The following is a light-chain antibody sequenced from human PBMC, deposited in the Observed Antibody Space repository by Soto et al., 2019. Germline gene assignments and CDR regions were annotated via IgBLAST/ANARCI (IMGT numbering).Light chain of an antibody. J-gene: IGLJ3*02. CDR1: SIDVGSYNL. CDR3: CSFARGSTLV. CDR2: EGS. V-gene: IGLV2-23*01. Sequence: QSALTQPASVSGSPGQSITISCTGTSIDVGSYNLVSWYQQHPGNAPKLMIYEGSKRPSGVSNRFFGSKSGNTASLTISGLQAEDEADYYCCSFARGSTLVFGGGTKLTVL.